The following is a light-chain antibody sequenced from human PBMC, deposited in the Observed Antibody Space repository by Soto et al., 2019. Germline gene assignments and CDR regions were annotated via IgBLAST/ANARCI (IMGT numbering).Light chain of an antibody. V-gene: IGLV2-14*01. J-gene: IGLJ2*01. Sequence: QSVLTQPASVSGSPGQSITISCTGTSSDVGGYNYVSWYQRHPGKAPKLMIYDVSNRPSGVSNRFSGSKSGNTASLTISGLQAEDEADYYCSSYTSSSTVVFGGGTKVTVL. CDR3: SSYTSSSTVV. CDR2: DVS. CDR1: SSDVGGYNY.